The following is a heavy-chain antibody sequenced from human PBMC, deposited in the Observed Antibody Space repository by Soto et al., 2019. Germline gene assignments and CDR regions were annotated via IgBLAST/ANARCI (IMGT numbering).Heavy chain of an antibody. D-gene: IGHD3-10*01. CDR3: ARRLLWFGATKYYYGMDV. CDR1: GGTFSSYA. V-gene: IGHV1-69*13. Sequence: SVKVSCKASGGTFSSYAVSWVRQAPGQGLEWMGGIIPIFGTANYAQKFQGRVTITADESTSTAYMELSSLRSEDTAVYYCARRLLWFGATKYYYGMDVWGQGTTVTVSS. CDR2: IIPIFGTA. J-gene: IGHJ6*02.